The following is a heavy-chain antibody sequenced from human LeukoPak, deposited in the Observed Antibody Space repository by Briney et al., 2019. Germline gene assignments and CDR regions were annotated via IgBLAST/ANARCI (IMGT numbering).Heavy chain of an antibody. CDR3: AKDGNWARFED. D-gene: IGHD7-27*01. J-gene: IGHJ4*02. CDR1: GFTVSSNS. CDR2: IYSGTT. Sequence: GGSLRLSCTVSGFTVSSNSMSWVRQAPGKGLEWVSFIYSGTTHYSDSVKGRFTISRDNSKNMVWLQINSPTAEDTATYYCAKDGNWARFEDWGQGTLVTVSS. V-gene: IGHV3-53*01.